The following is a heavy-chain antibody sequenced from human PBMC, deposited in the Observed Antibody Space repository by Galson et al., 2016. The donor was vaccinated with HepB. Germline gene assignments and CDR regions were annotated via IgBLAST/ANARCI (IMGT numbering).Heavy chain of an antibody. J-gene: IGHJ6*02. V-gene: IGHV3-30*18. CDR3: AKDFRYCSGGSCYVFSKPLRRIYFDDTRDV. CDR1: GFTLSSYG. Sequence: SLRLSCAASGFTLSSYGMHWVRQTPGKGLEWVAIISYDGSNKYYADSVKGRFIISRDNSKNTLTLQMNSLRAEDTAVYYCAKDFRYCSGGSCYVFSKPLRRIYFDDTRDVRSQGTTVTVSS. D-gene: IGHD2-15*01. CDR2: ISYDGSNK.